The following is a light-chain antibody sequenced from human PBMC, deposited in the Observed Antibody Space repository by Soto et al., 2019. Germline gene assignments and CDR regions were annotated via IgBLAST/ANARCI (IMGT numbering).Light chain of an antibody. CDR3: QQYGSSLFT. CDR1: QSVSSSY. Sequence: EIVLTQSPGTLSLSPGERATLSCRASQSVSSSYLAWYQQKPGQAPRLLIYGASSRPTGIPDRFSGSGSGTDFTLTISRLEPEDFAVEYCQQYGSSLFTFGPGTKVDIK. J-gene: IGKJ3*01. V-gene: IGKV3-20*01. CDR2: GAS.